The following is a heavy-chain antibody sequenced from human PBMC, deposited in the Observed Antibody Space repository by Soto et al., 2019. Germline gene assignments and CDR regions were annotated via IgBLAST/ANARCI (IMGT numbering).Heavy chain of an antibody. J-gene: IGHJ3*02. CDR3: ASWLEREHAYDI. D-gene: IGHD1-1*01. V-gene: IGHV3-53*01. CDR2: LYDVDGT. CDR1: GLTVRGKNS. Sequence: DVQLVASGGGLIQPGGSLSLSCAALGLTVRGKNSITWVRQAPGKGLEWVSALYDVDGTYYADSAKGRFTISRDNSNNIIYLQMNSLGPDDTAVYYCASWLEREHAYDIWGLGTMVTVSS.